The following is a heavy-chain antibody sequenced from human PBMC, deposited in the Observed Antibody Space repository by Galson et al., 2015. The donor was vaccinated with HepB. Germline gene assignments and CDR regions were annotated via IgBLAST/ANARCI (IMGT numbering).Heavy chain of an antibody. CDR1: GYTFTSYY. V-gene: IGHV1-46*01. J-gene: IGHJ3*02. D-gene: IGHD4-17*01. CDR2: INPSGGST. Sequence: SVKVSCKASGYTFTSYYMHWVRQAPGQGLEWMGIINPSGGSTSYAQKFQGRVTMTRDTSTSTVYMELSSLRSEDTAVYYCAREQAFMTTVTYDAFDIWGQGTMVTVSS. CDR3: AREQAFMTTVTYDAFDI.